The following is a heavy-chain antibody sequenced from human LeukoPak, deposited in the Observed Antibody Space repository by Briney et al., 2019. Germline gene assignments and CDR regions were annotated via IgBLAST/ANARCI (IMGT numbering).Heavy chain of an antibody. Sequence: ASVKVSCKVSGYTLTELSMHWVRQAPGKGLERMGGFDPEDGETIYAQKFQGRVTMTEDTSTDTAYMELSSLRSEDTAVYYCATGGRSGWYFDYWGQGTLVTVSS. CDR2: FDPEDGET. D-gene: IGHD6-19*01. J-gene: IGHJ4*02. CDR1: GYTLTELS. CDR3: ATGGRSGWYFDY. V-gene: IGHV1-24*01.